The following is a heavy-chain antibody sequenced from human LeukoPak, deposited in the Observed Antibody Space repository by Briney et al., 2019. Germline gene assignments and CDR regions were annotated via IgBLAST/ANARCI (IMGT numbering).Heavy chain of an antibody. CDR2: ITSIGGDT. J-gene: IGHJ4*02. CDR1: GFTVSSYA. Sequence: GGSLRLSCAASGFTVSSYAMSWVRQAPENGLEWVSAITSIGGDTYYADSVKGRFTISRDNSKNTLSLQMNSLRAEDTAIYYCAKKEESFYNFDYWGQGTLVTVSS. V-gene: IGHV3-23*01. D-gene: IGHD2/OR15-2a*01. CDR3: AKKEESFYNFDY.